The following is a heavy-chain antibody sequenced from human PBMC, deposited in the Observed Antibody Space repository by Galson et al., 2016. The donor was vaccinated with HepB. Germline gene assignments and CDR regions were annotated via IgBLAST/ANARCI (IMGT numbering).Heavy chain of an antibody. J-gene: IGHJ4*02. CDR3: ARMDPALISGFDY. D-gene: IGHD2-15*01. Sequence: SETLSLTCTVSGGSISSGNYYWSWVRQPPGKRLEWIGDTYYSGTTTYKPSLKSRVTISVDTSKNQFSLRLSSVTAADTAVYYCARMDPALISGFDYWGQGTLVTVSS. V-gene: IGHV4-61*01. CDR2: TYYSGTT. CDR1: GGSISSGNYY.